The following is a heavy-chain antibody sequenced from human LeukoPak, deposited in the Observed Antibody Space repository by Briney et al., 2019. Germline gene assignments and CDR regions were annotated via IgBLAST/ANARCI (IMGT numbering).Heavy chain of an antibody. CDR2: INHSGST. Sequence: SETLSLTCAVYGGSFSGYYWSWIRQPPGKGLEWIGEINHSGSTNYNPSLKSRVTISVDKSKNQFSLKLSSVTAADTAVYYCARLRRITIFGVVQGAFDYWGQGTLVTVSS. D-gene: IGHD3-3*01. V-gene: IGHV4-34*01. CDR1: GGSFSGYY. CDR3: ARLRRITIFGVVQGAFDY. J-gene: IGHJ4*02.